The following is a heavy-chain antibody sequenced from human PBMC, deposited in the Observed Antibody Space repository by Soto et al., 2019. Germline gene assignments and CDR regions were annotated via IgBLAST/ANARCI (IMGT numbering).Heavy chain of an antibody. J-gene: IGHJ4*02. CDR3: ARGVRD. Sequence: QVQLQESGPGLVKPSQTLSLTCTVSGGSISSGGYHWSWIRQHPGKGLEWIGYIYYSGTSYTPSLKSRVTISVDASKNQFSLKLSSVTAADTAVYFCARGVRDWGQGTLVTVSS. D-gene: IGHD3-10*01. CDR1: GGSISSGGYH. V-gene: IGHV4-31*03. CDR2: IYYSGT.